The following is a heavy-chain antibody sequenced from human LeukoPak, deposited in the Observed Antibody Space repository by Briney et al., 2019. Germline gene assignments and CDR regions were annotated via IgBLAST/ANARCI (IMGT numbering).Heavy chain of an antibody. Sequence: PGGSLRLSCAASGFTFSSYWMHWVRHAPGKGLVWVSRINSDGSSTSYADSVKGRFTISRDNAKNTLYLQMNSLRAEDTAVYYCARGGTYYDFWRAMDVWGQGTTVTVSS. D-gene: IGHD3-3*01. CDR2: INSDGSST. CDR3: ARGGTYYDFWRAMDV. J-gene: IGHJ6*02. CDR1: GFTFSSYW. V-gene: IGHV3-74*01.